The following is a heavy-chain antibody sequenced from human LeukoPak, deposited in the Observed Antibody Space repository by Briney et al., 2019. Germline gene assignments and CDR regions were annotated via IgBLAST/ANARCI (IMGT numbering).Heavy chain of an antibody. Sequence: PSETLSLTCTVSGGSVSSGSYYWSWIRQPPGKGPEWIGYIYYSGSPNYNPSLKSRVTISVDTSENQFSLKLSSVTAADTAVYHCARGGSMTTVTTWGLAHGVFDYWGQGTLVTVSS. D-gene: IGHD4-17*01. CDR3: ARGGSMTTVTTWGLAHGVFDY. CDR2: IYYSGSP. V-gene: IGHV4-61*01. J-gene: IGHJ4*02. CDR1: GGSVSSGSYY.